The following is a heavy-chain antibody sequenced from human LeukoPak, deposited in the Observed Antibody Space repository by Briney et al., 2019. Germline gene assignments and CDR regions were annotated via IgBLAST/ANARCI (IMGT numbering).Heavy chain of an antibody. Sequence: SETLSLTCTVSGDSISGSSYYWTWVRQPPGKGLEWVASISYSGRTYYKPSLKSRVTISVDTSKNQFSLKLNSVTAADTAVYYCARAQSVNPMIEVDDKWFDPWGQGTLVTVSS. CDR2: ISYSGRT. CDR3: ARAQSVNPMIEVDDKWFDP. J-gene: IGHJ5*02. D-gene: IGHD3-22*01. CDR1: GDSISGSSYY. V-gene: IGHV4-39*07.